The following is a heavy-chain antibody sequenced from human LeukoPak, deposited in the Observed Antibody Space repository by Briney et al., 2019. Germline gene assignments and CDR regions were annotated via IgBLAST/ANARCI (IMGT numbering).Heavy chain of an antibody. CDR3: ARAAVGDTYYYGSGRTDWFDP. CDR2: ISAYNGNT. V-gene: IGHV1-18*01. J-gene: IGHJ5*02. Sequence: ASVKVSCKASGYTFTSYGFSWVRQAPGQGLEWMGWISAYNGNTNYAQKLQGRVTMTTDTSTSTAYMELRSLRSDDTAVYYCARAAVGDTYYYGSGRTDWFDPWGQGTLVTVSS. D-gene: IGHD3-10*01. CDR1: GYTFTSYG.